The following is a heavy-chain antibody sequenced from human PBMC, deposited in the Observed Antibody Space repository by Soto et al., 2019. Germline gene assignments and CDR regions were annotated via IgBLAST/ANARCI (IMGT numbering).Heavy chain of an antibody. Sequence: EVQLVESGGGLVQPGGSLRLSCAASGFTFSSYSMNWVRQAPGKGLEWVSYISSSSSTIYYADSVKGRFTISRDNAKNSLYLQMNSLRDEDTAVYYCAREEKYYYDSSGYSLHYGMDVWGQGTTVTVSS. CDR1: GFTFSSYS. CDR2: ISSSSSTI. D-gene: IGHD3-22*01. V-gene: IGHV3-48*02. J-gene: IGHJ6*02. CDR3: AREEKYYYDSSGYSLHYGMDV.